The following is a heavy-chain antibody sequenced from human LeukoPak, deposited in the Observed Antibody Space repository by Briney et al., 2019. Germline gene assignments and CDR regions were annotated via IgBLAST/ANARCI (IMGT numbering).Heavy chain of an antibody. V-gene: IGHV3-9*03. J-gene: IGHJ6*03. CDR1: GFTFDDYA. Sequence: PGGSLRLSCAASGFTFDDYAMHWVRQAPGKGLEWVSGISWNSGSIGYADSVKGRFTISRDNAKNSLYLQMNSLRAEDMALYYCAKAPTREIPYYYMDVWGKGTTVTVSS. D-gene: IGHD1-1*01. CDR3: AKAPTREIPYYYMDV. CDR2: ISWNSGSI.